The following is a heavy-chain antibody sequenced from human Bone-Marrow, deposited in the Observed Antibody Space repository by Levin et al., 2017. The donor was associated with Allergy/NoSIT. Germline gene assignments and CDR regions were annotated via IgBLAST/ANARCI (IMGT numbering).Heavy chain of an antibody. J-gene: IGHJ6*02. Sequence: NAGGSLRLSCAASGFTFSDHYMSWIRQAPGKGLEWVSYISSSGSTIYYADSVKGRFTISRDNAKNSLYLQMSSLRAEDTAVYYCARVNGRCGGDCSDYYYYYGMDVWGQGTTVTVSS. CDR1: GFTFSDHY. CDR2: ISSSGSTI. CDR3: ARVNGRCGGDCSDYYYYYGMDV. D-gene: IGHD2-21*02. V-gene: IGHV3-11*01.